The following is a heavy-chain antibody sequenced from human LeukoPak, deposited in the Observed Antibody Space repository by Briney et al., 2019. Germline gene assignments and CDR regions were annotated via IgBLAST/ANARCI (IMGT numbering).Heavy chain of an antibody. CDR3: ARGGSESDY. Sequence: PGGSLRLSCAASGFNFNNYWMTWVRQSPGKGLEWVSNIKEDGTEKNYVDSVKGRFTISRDNAKNSLYLQMNSLRAEDTAVYYCARGGSESDYWGQGTRVTVSS. J-gene: IGHJ4*02. CDR2: IKEDGTEK. V-gene: IGHV3-7*01. CDR1: GFNFNNYW.